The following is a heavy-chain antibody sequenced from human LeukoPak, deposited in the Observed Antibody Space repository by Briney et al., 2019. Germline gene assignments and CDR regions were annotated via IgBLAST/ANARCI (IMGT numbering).Heavy chain of an antibody. V-gene: IGHV5-51*01. CDR1: GYSFTSYW. J-gene: IGHJ3*02. D-gene: IGHD4-17*01. CDR2: IYPGDSDT. Sequence: GESLKISCEGSGYSFTSYWIGWVRQMPGKGLEWMGIIYPGDSDTRYSPSFQGQVTISADKSISTAYLQWSSLKASDTAMYYCARSNDYGDYLDAFDIWGQGTMVTVSS. CDR3: ARSNDYGDYLDAFDI.